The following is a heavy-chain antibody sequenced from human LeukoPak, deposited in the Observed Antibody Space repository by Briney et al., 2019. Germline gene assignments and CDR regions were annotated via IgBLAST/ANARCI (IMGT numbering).Heavy chain of an antibody. J-gene: IGHJ4*02. CDR3: ARVVGFYSSSSSAAGLFDY. D-gene: IGHD6-6*01. CDR2: INHSGST. V-gene: IGHV4-34*01. CDR1: GGSFSGYY. Sequence: SETLSLTCAVYGGSFSGYYWSWIRQPPGKGLECIGEINHSGSTNYNPSLKSRVTISVDTSKNQFSLKLSSVTAADTAVYYCARVVGFYSSSSSAAGLFDYRGQGTLVTVSS.